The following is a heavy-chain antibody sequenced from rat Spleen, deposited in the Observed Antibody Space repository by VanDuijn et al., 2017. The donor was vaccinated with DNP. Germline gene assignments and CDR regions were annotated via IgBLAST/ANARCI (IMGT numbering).Heavy chain of an antibody. D-gene: IGHD1-11*01. CDR1: GFNFNDYW. CDR2: INKDSNTI. Sequence: EVKLVESGGGLVQPGRSLKLSCAASGFNFNDYWMGWVRQAPGKGLEWIGQINKDSNTINFTPSLKDKFTISRDNAQNTLYLQMNKLGSEDTAIYYCAKGPNYGGYSDYFDYWGQGVMVTVSS. J-gene: IGHJ2*01. V-gene: IGHV4-2*01. CDR3: AKGPNYGGYSDYFDY.